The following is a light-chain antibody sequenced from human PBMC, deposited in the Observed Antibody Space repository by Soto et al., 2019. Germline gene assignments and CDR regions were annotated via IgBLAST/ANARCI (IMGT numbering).Light chain of an antibody. Sequence: IQVTQAPSSLSASVGDRVTIPCRTSQDIRNDLGWYQQKPGKAPKLVIYGVFNLQSGVPSRFSGSGFGTDFTLTISSLQPEDFATYYCQQLDSYPITFGQGTRLEI. CDR1: QDIRND. J-gene: IGKJ5*01. CDR3: QQLDSYPIT. CDR2: GVF. V-gene: IGKV1-6*01.